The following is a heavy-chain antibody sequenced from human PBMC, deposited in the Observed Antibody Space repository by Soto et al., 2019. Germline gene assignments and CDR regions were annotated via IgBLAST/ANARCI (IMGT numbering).Heavy chain of an antibody. CDR3: ARQHSDILTGLRWNGMDV. CDR1: GFTFSSYG. Sequence: PGGSLRLSCAASGFTFSSYGMHWVRQAPGKGLAWVAVIWFDGSNKYYADSVKGRFTISRDNSNSTLYLQMNSLRAGDTAVYYCARQHSDILTGLRWNGMDVWGQGTTVTVSS. V-gene: IGHV3-33*01. J-gene: IGHJ6*02. CDR2: IWFDGSNK. D-gene: IGHD3-9*01.